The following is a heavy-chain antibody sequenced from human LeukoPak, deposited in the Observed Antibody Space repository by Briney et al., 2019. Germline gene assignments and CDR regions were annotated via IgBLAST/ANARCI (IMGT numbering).Heavy chain of an antibody. Sequence: PGGSLRLSCAASGFTFSSYWMSWFRQAPGKGLEWVANIKQDGSEKYYVDSVKGRFTISRDNAKNSLYLQMNSLRAEDTAVYYCARDLGGSSSWPKEGAFDIWGQGTMVTVSS. D-gene: IGHD6-13*01. CDR3: ARDLGGSSSWPKEGAFDI. V-gene: IGHV3-7*01. CDR1: GFTFSSYW. J-gene: IGHJ3*02. CDR2: IKQDGSEK.